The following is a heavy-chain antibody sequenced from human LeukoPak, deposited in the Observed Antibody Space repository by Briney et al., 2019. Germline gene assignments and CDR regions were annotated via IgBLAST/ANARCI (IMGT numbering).Heavy chain of an antibody. CDR3: ARRGSGLVVAATPWFDP. CDR2: IYHSGST. Sequence: SETLSLTCAVSGYSISSGYYWGWIRQPPGKGLEWIGSIYHSGSTYYNPSLKSRVTISVDTSKNQFSLKLSSVTAADTAMYYCARRGSGLVVAATPWFDPWGQGTLVTVSS. V-gene: IGHV4-38-2*01. J-gene: IGHJ5*02. D-gene: IGHD2-15*01. CDR1: GYSISSGYY.